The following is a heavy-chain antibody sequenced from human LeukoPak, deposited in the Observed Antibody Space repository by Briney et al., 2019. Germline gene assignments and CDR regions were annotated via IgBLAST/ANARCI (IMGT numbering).Heavy chain of an antibody. V-gene: IGHV4-59*01. CDR2: ISYSGST. J-gene: IGHJ6*03. CDR1: GGSISSYY. CDR3: ARDHTGDSSGPEAAYMDV. Sequence: PSETLSLTCTVSGGSISSYYWSWIRQPPGKGLEWTGYISYSGSTNYNPSLKSRITISVDTSKNQFSLKLSSVTAADTAVYYCARDHTGDSSGPEAAYMDVWGKGTTVTVSS. D-gene: IGHD6-19*01.